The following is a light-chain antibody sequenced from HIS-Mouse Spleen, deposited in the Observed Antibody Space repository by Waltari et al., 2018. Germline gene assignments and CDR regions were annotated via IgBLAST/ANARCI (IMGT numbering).Light chain of an antibody. V-gene: IGLV2-14*03. J-gene: IGLJ1*01. CDR3: SSYTSSSTLRYV. Sequence: QSALTQPASVSGSPGRSIPIPSTGTTIDVGGSNYFPWSQHHPGKAPKLMIYDVSNRPSGVSNRFSGSKSGNTASLTISGLQAEDEADYYCSSYTSSSTLRYVFGTGTKVTVL. CDR1: TIDVGGSNY. CDR2: DVS.